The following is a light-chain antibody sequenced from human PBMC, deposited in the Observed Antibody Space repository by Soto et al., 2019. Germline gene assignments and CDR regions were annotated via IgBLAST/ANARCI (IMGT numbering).Light chain of an antibody. V-gene: IGKV1-5*03. J-gene: IGKJ2*01. CDR2: KAS. CDR1: QNINNR. CDR3: QQYVSSQNTFGQYT. Sequence: DMQMTQSPSTLSASVGDRVTITCRTSQNINNRLAWYQQKPGKAPKVLIYKASTLESGVPSRFSGSGSGTEFTLTISSLQPDDFATYYCQQYVSSQNTFGQYTFGPGTKLEIK.